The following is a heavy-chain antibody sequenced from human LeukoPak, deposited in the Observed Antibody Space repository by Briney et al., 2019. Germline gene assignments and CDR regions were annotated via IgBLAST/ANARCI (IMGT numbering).Heavy chain of an antibody. V-gene: IGHV4-31*03. CDR1: GGSISSGGYY. D-gene: IGHD5-12*01. CDR2: IYYSGST. Sequence: PSKTLSLTCTVSGGSISSGGYYWSWIRQHPGKGLEWIGYIYYSGSTYYNPSLKSRVTISVDTSKNQFSLKLSSVTAADTAVYYCARGVDIVATGAFNFDYWGQGTLVTVSS. CDR3: ARGVDIVATGAFNFDY. J-gene: IGHJ4*02.